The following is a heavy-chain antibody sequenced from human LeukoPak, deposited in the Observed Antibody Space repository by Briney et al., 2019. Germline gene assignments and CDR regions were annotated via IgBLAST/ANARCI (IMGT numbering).Heavy chain of an antibody. Sequence: SETLSLTCTVSGGSISNYYWNWIRQPPGKGLEWIGYIYYSGSTYYNPSLKSRVTISVDTSKNQFSLKLSSVTAADTAVYYCAREKYDFWSGYYIRYMDVWGKGTTVTVSS. CDR2: IYYSGST. CDR3: AREKYDFWSGYYIRYMDV. J-gene: IGHJ6*03. V-gene: IGHV4-59*06. CDR1: GGSISNYY. D-gene: IGHD3-3*01.